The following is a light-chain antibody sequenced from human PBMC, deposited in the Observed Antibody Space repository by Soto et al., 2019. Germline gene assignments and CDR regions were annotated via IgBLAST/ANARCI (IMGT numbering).Light chain of an antibody. CDR3: QQYDNLPLT. V-gene: IGKV1-33*01. CDR2: DAS. J-gene: IGKJ3*01. Sequence: DIQMTQSPSSLSASVGDRVTITCQASQDISNYLNWYQQKPGKAPKLLIYDASNLETGVPSRFSGSGSWTDFTFTISSLQPEDIATYYCQQYDNLPLTFGPGTKVDIK. CDR1: QDISNY.